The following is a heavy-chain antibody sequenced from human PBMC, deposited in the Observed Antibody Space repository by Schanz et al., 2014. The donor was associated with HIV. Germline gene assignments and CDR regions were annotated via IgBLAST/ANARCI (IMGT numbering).Heavy chain of an antibody. J-gene: IGHJ6*02. Sequence: QVHLVESGGGVVQPGRSLRLSCAASGFIFSSYGIHWVRQAPGKGLEWVTAIWHDGSKTSYADSVKGRFTISRDNTKKTVYLQMNSLRAEDTAVYYCARGSGPYYYYYGMDVWGQGTTVTVSS. CDR2: IWHDGSKT. D-gene: IGHD2-15*01. V-gene: IGHV3-33*01. CDR3: ARGSGPYYYYYGMDV. CDR1: GFIFSSYG.